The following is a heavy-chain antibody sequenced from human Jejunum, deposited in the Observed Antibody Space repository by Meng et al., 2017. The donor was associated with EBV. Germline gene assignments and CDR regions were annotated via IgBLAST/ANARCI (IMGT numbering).Heavy chain of an antibody. Sequence: QVQQVGGGPLGPSETLSLTCAVYGGSCSDYYWSWIRQPPGKGLEWIGEIDHSGRTNYNPSLKSRVTLSLLTSKDHFSLRLSSVTAADTAVYYSSTFNCTVGTCSFDSWGQGTLVTVSS. D-gene: IGHD2-8*02. V-gene: IGHV4-34*01. CDR1: GGSCSDYY. J-gene: IGHJ4*02. CDR3: STFNCTVGTCSFDS. CDR2: IDHSGRT.